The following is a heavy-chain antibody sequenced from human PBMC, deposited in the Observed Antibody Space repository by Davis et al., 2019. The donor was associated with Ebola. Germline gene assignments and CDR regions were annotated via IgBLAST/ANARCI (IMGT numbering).Heavy chain of an antibody. J-gene: IGHJ5*02. D-gene: IGHD5-12*01. CDR2: IYYSGST. Sequence: LRLSCTVSGGSISSGGYYWSWIRQHPGKGLEWIGYIYYSGSTYYNPSLKSRVTISVDTSKNQFSLKLSSVTAADTAVYYCARSRGVATIKSWGQGTLVTVSS. CDR1: GGSISSGGYY. CDR3: ARSRGVATIKS. V-gene: IGHV4-31*03.